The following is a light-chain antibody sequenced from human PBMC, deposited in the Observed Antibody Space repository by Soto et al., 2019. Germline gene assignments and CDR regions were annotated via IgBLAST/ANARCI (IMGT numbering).Light chain of an antibody. CDR3: QQANSFPRT. J-gene: IGKJ1*01. CDR1: QAISTW. Sequence: DIQMTQSPSSVSASVGDRVTITCRASQAISTWLAWYQQKPGKAPKLLIYAASNLQTGVPSRFSGSGSGTDFTLTMSSLLPEDFATYYCQQANSFPRTFGQGTKVEIK. CDR2: AAS. V-gene: IGKV1D-12*01.